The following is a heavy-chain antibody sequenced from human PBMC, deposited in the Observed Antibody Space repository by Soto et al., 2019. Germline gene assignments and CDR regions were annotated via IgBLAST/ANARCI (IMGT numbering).Heavy chain of an antibody. CDR2: TIPALGKT. V-gene: IGHV1-69*01. D-gene: IGHD3-10*01. CDR3: ARGPFRPSAMDV. Sequence: QVQLMQSGAEIKKPASSVKVSCKTSGDNFKKNVFTWVRQAPGQGLEWMGGTIPALGKTHYIEKFQGRVTITVDYATITVYMEVRDLPAEDTAINYCARGPFRPSAMDVWGQGTMVTVSS. CDR1: GDNFKKNV. J-gene: IGHJ6*02.